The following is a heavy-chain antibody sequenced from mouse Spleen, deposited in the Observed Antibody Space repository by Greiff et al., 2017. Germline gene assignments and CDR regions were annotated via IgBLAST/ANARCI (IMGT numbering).Heavy chain of an antibody. CDR1: GYAFSSYW. V-gene: IGHV1-80*01. J-gene: IGHJ4*01. Sequence: QVQLQQSGAELVKPGASVKISCKASGYAFSSYWMNWVKQRPGKGLEWIGQIYPGDGDTNYNGKFKGKATLTADKSSSTAYMQLSSLTSEDSAVYFCARVERYYAMDYWGQGTSVTVSS. CDR3: ARVERYYAMDY. CDR2: IYPGDGDT.